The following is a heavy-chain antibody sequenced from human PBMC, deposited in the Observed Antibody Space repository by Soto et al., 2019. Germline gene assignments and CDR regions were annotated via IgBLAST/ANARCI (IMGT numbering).Heavy chain of an antibody. V-gene: IGHV3-30*03. CDR3: AREYDSSGYGYDAFDI. J-gene: IGHJ3*02. CDR1: GFTFSSYS. CDR2: ISYDGRNK. Sequence: GGSLRLSCAASGFTFSSYSMNWVRQAPGKGLEWVTFISYDGRNKYYADSVKDRFTISRDNSKNTLYLLMNSLRTEDTAVYYCAREYDSSGYGYDAFDIWGQGTMVT. D-gene: IGHD3-22*01.